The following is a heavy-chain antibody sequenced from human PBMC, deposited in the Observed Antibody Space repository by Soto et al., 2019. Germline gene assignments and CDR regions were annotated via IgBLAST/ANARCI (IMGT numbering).Heavy chain of an antibody. CDR3: ARVPCLTAFRHTADYGMDV. D-gene: IGHD5-18*01. CDR1: GDVFRSYG. CDR2: IIPISGTT. V-gene: IGHV1-69*13. J-gene: IGHJ6*02. Sequence: SVKVSCKASGDVFRSYGINWVRQAPGQGLEWMGGIIPISGTTNYAQKFQGRVAITADESTDTVYMELSRLRSEDTAVYFCARVPCLTAFRHTADYGMDVWGQGTTVTVSS.